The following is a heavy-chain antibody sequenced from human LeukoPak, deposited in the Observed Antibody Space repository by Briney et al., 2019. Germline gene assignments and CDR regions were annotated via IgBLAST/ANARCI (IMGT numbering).Heavy chain of an antibody. V-gene: IGHV3-11*01. CDR3: ARGPSNWNDESYYFDY. CDR1: GFTFSDYY. Sequence: GGSLRLSCAASGFTFSDYYMSWIRQAPGKGLERVSYISSSGSTIYYADSVKGRFTISRDNAKNSLYLQMNSLRAEDTAVYYCARGPSNWNDESYYFDYWGQGTLVTVPS. J-gene: IGHJ4*02. CDR2: ISSSGSTI. D-gene: IGHD1-1*01.